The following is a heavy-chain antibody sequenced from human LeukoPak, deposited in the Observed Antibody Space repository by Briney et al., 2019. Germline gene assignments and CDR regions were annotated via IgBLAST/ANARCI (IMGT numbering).Heavy chain of an antibody. Sequence: GGSLRLSCAASGFTFSSYEMNWVRQAPGKGLEWVSYISTTGSSIYYADSVKGRFTISRDNVKNLLYLQMNSLRAEDTAVYYCVRVGAAAGILQYWGQGTLVTVSS. D-gene: IGHD6-13*01. CDR1: GFTFSSYE. CDR3: VRVGAAAGILQY. V-gene: IGHV3-48*03. J-gene: IGHJ4*02. CDR2: ISTTGSSI.